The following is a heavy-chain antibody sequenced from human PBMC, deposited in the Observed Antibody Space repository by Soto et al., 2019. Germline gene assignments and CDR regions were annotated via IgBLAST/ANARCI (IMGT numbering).Heavy chain of an antibody. Sequence: SETLSLTCTVSSGSISSTIYSWDWIRQPPGKGLEWIGSIFYSGSTNYNPSLKSRVTISVDTSKNQFSLKLSSVTAADTAVYYCARGGFGEGMDVWGQGTTVTVSS. V-gene: IGHV4-39*07. CDR3: ARGGFGEGMDV. CDR1: SGSISSTIYS. D-gene: IGHD3-10*01. J-gene: IGHJ6*02. CDR2: IFYSGST.